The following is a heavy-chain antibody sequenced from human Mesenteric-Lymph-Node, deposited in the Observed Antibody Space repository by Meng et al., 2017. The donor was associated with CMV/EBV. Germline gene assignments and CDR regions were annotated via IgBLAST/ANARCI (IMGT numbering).Heavy chain of an antibody. D-gene: IGHD2-8*01. Sequence: SCAASGFDFSNYAMSWVRQAPGKGLEWVGVIYDGVSSAYYANSVKGRFTISRDNSNNMLYLQMNNLRAEDTAIYYCAKDLTNSWFDPWGQGTLVTVSS. CDR2: IYDGVSSA. CDR3: AKDLTNSWFDP. J-gene: IGHJ5*02. CDR1: GFDFSNYA. V-gene: IGHV3-23*03.